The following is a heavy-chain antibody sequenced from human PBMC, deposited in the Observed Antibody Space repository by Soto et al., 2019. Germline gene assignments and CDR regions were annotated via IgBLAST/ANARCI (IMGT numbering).Heavy chain of an antibody. Sequence: QVQLVQSGAEVKKPGSSVKVSCKASGGTFSSYTISWVRQAPGQGHEWMGRIIPILGIANYAQKFQGRVTSTADKSRSTGCRELSSLRSEDTAVYYGEREVFASLVRGAFDIWGQGTMVTVSS. CDR3: EREVFASLVRGAFDI. J-gene: IGHJ3*02. CDR2: IIPILGIA. V-gene: IGHV1-69*08. D-gene: IGHD6-13*01. CDR1: GGTFSSYT.